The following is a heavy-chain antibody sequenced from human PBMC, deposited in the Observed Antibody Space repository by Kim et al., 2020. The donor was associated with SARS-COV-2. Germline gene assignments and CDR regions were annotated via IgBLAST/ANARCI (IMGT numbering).Heavy chain of an antibody. CDR2: K. Sequence: KKYGYSVKGRFTISSDNTKNSLYLHVDSLRAEDTAVYYCVTDGDFGRFDYWGQGTPVTVSS. V-gene: IGHV3-7*01. CDR3: VTDGDFGRFDY. D-gene: IGHD2-21*02. J-gene: IGHJ4*02.